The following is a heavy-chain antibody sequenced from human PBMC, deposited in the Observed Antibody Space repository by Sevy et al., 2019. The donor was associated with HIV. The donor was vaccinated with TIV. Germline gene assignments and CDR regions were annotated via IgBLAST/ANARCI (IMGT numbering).Heavy chain of an antibody. CDR3: ATDAKPGSGVSEFDY. D-gene: IGHD3-10*01. CDR2: IRSSGSTI. Sequence: GGSLRLSCAASGFTFSDYYMSWIRPAPGKGLEWVSYIRSSGSTIHYADSVKGRFTISRDNAKNSLYLQMNSLRAEDTAVYYCATDAKPGSGVSEFDYWGQGTLVTVSS. J-gene: IGHJ4*02. CDR1: GFTFSDYY. V-gene: IGHV3-11*01.